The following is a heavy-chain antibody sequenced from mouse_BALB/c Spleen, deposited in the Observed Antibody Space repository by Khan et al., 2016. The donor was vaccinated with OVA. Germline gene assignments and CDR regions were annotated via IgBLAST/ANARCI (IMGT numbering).Heavy chain of an antibody. V-gene: IGHV5-6-5*01. CDR3: TRFVDY. CDR2: INSGGST. J-gene: IGHJ4*01. Sequence: EVQLVETGGGLVKPGGSLKLSCAASGFTFSSYAVSWIRQTPEKKLVWVASINSGGSTYYPDSVKGRFTISRDDARNILYLQMSSLRSEDTAMYYCTRFVDYWGQGTSVTVSS. CDR1: GFTFSSYA.